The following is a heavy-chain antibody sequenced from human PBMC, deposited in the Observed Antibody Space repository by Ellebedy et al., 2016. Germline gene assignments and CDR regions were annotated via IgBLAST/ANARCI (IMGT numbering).Heavy chain of an antibody. J-gene: IGHJ6*02. CDR3: ARDDIRFGNFYYGMDV. V-gene: IGHV1-69*04. CDR2: IIPILGIA. D-gene: IGHD3-10*01. CDR1: GGTLSSYA. Sequence: SVKVSXXASGGTLSSYAISWVRQAPGQGLEWMGRIIPILGIANYAQKFQGRVTITADKSTSTAYMELSSLRSEDTAVYYCARDDIRFGNFYYGMDVWGQGTTVTVSS.